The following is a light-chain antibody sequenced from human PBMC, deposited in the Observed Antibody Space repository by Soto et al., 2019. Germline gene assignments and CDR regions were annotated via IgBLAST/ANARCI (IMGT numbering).Light chain of an antibody. CDR3: SSYASSTAYV. J-gene: IGLJ1*01. V-gene: IGLV2-14*01. Sequence: ALTQPASVSGSPGQSITISCTGTSSDVGGYNYVSWYQLHPDKAPKLMVYEVSYRPSGVSSRFSGSKSANTASLTISGLQAEDEADYYCSSYASSTAYVFGTGTKLTVL. CDR2: EVS. CDR1: SSDVGGYNY.